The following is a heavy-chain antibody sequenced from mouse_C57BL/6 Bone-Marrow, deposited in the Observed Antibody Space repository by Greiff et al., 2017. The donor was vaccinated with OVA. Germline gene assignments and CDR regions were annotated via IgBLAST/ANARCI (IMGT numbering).Heavy chain of an antibody. CDR3: ARGGGLYYYGSSYGFAY. V-gene: IGHV3-6*01. D-gene: IGHD1-1*01. CDR1: GYSITSGYY. J-gene: IGHJ3*01. Sequence: EVQRVESGPGLVKPSQSLSLTCSVTGYSITSGYYWNWIRQFPGNKLEWMGYISYDGSNNYNPSLKNRISITRDTSKNQFFLKLNSVTTEDTATYYCARGGGLYYYGSSYGFAYWGQGTLVTVSA. CDR2: ISYDGSN.